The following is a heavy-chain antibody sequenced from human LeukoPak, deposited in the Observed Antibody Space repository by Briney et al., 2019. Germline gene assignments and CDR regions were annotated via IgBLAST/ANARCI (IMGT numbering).Heavy chain of an antibody. CDR2: ISSSSSYI. CDR3: ARDGFLEWRDAFDI. V-gene: IGHV3-21*01. J-gene: IGHJ3*02. CDR1: GFTFSSYS. Sequence: GGSLGLSCAASGFTFSSYSMNWVRQAPGKGLEWVSSISSSSSYIYYADSVKGRFTISRDNAKNSLYLQMNSLRAEDTAVYYCARDGFLEWRDAFDIWGQGTMVTVSS. D-gene: IGHD3-3*01.